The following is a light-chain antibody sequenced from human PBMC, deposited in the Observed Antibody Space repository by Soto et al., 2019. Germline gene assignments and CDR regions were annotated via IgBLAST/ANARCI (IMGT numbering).Light chain of an antibody. CDR3: QQYNNYPGT. Sequence: DIQMTQSPSTLSASVGDRVTITCRASQSISSWLAWYQQKPGKAPKLLIYRASSLESGLPSRFSGSGSGTEFTLTITSLQPDDFATYYCQQYNNYPGTFGQGTKVEIK. CDR1: QSISSW. J-gene: IGKJ1*01. CDR2: RAS. V-gene: IGKV1-5*03.